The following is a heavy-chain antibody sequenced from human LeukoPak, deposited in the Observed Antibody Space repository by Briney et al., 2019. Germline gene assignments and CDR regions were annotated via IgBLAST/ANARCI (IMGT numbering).Heavy chain of an antibody. Sequence: GGSLRLSCAASGFTFSDAWMTWVRQAPGKGLEWVSSISGSGGEIHYADSVKGRFTISRDNSKNTMYLQMNSLRDEDTAVFYCAKGGPFSTSSQKYFDPWGQGSLVIVS. CDR2: ISGSGGEI. J-gene: IGHJ5*02. CDR1: GFTFSDAW. CDR3: AKGGPFSTSSQKYFDP. V-gene: IGHV3-23*01. D-gene: IGHD6-6*01.